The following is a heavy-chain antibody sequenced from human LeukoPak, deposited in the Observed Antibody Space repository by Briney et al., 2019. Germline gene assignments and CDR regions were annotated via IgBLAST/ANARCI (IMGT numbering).Heavy chain of an antibody. D-gene: IGHD1-1*01. Sequence: ETGGSLRLSCAASGFTFSSYAMSWVRQAPGKGLEWVSAISGSGGSTYYADSVKGRFTISRDNSKNTLYLQMNSLRGEDTAVYYCASVPGTGTSFDYWGQGTLVTVSS. V-gene: IGHV3-23*01. J-gene: IGHJ4*02. CDR1: GFTFSSYA. CDR3: ASVPGTGTSFDY. CDR2: ISGSGGST.